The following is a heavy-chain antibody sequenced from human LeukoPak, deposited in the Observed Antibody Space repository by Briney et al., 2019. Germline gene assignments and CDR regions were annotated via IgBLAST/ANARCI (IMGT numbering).Heavy chain of an antibody. D-gene: IGHD6-13*01. CDR3: ARVNSYWYSSSWGGPNWFDP. CDR1: GGSISSGGYY. CDR2: IYYSGST. Sequence: SETLSLTCTVSGGSISSGGYYWSWIRQHPGKGLEWIGYIYYSGSTYYNPSLKSRVTISVDTSKNQFSLKLSSVTAADTAVYHCARVNSYWYSSSWGGPNWFDPWGQGTLVTVSS. V-gene: IGHV4-31*03. J-gene: IGHJ5*02.